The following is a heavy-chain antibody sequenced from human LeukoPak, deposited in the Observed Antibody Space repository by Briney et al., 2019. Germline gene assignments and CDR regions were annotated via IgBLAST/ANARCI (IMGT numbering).Heavy chain of an antibody. J-gene: IGHJ4*02. V-gene: IGHV3-23*01. CDR2: ISIGGTNT. CDR3: AKFSRSYCSSTRCSKYFDY. D-gene: IGHD2-2*01. Sequence: PGGSLRLSCAASGFTFSNYAMSWVRQAPGKGLEWVSTISIGGTNTYYADSVKGRVTISRDNSKTTLYLQMNSLRAEDTAVYYCAKFSRSYCSSTRCSKYFDYWGQGTLVTVSS. CDR1: GFTFSNYA.